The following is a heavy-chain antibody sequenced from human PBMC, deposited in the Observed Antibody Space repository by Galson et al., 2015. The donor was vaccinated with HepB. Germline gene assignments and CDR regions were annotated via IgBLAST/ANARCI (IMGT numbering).Heavy chain of an antibody. Sequence: SCKASGYTFISYGFTWVRQAPGQGLEWMGWISAYNGNTNYAQKLQGRVTMTTDTSTSTAYMELRSLRSDDTAVYYCARSSSIFGVVADFWGQGTLVTVSS. D-gene: IGHD3-3*01. J-gene: IGHJ4*02. CDR3: ARSSSIFGVVADF. CDR2: ISAYNGNT. V-gene: IGHV1-18*01. CDR1: GYTFISYG.